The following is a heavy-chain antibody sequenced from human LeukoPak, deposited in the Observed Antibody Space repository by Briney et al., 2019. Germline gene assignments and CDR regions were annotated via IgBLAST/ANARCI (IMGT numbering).Heavy chain of an antibody. Sequence: GGSLTLSCSASGFTLSKHWMTWVRQAPGKGLECVAIIKQDGSEKYYVNSVKGRFTISRDNAKNSLYLQMNSLRVEDTAVYYCGREWAVDFWGQGTLVTVSS. CDR3: GREWAVDF. V-gene: IGHV3-7*01. J-gene: IGHJ4*02. CDR2: IKQDGSEK. CDR1: GFTLSKHW.